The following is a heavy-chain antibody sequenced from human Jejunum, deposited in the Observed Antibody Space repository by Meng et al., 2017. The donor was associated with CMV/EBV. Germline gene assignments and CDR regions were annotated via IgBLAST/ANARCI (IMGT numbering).Heavy chain of an antibody. D-gene: IGHD5-18*01. V-gene: IGHV1-46*01. Sequence: CKASGYTFSKCYMHWVRQAPGQGLEWMGVIDLRGGSTSYAQKFQGRVTLTSDTSTSTVDMQLSSLRSEDTAIYYCARDRGYNYGYDHWGQGTLVTVSS. CDR3: ARDRGYNYGYDH. J-gene: IGHJ5*02. CDR2: IDLRGGST. CDR1: GYTFSKCY.